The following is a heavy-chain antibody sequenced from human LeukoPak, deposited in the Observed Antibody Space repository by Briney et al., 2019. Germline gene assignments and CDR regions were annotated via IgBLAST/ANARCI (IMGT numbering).Heavy chain of an antibody. CDR1: GFTFSNYA. V-gene: IGHV3-23*01. CDR3: AKDLGCSSTRCSNNWFDP. D-gene: IGHD2-2*01. J-gene: IGHJ5*02. CDR2: ISGSGGSI. Sequence: GRSLRLSCAASGFTFSNYAMTWVRQAPGRGLEWVSLISGSGGSIYYADSVKGRFTISRDNSKNTLYLQMNSLRAEDSALYYCAKDLGCSSTRCSNNWFDPWGQGTLVTVSS.